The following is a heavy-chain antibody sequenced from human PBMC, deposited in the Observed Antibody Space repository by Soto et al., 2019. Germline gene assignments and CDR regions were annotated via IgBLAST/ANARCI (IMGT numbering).Heavy chain of an antibody. Sequence: QVQLVESGGGVVQPGRSLRLSCAASGFTFSGYGMHWVRQAPGKGLEWVAVTRHDGSNTYYADSVRGRFTISRDNSNKVLYLQMNSLRAEDTAVYYCARDGVGTTTYFGYFDYWGQGTLVTVCS. CDR2: TRHDGSNT. CDR3: ARDGVGTTTYFGYFDY. J-gene: IGHJ4*02. D-gene: IGHD1-26*01. CDR1: GFTFSGYG. V-gene: IGHV3-33*01.